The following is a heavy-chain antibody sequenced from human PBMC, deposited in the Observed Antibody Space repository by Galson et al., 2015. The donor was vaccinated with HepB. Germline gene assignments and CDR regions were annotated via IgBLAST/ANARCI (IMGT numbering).Heavy chain of an antibody. J-gene: IGHJ4*02. V-gene: IGHV3-23*01. D-gene: IGHD5-18*01. CDR3: AKGYTAMALFDY. CDR2: ISGSGGST. CDR1: GFTFSSYA. Sequence: SLRLSCAASGFTFSSYAMSWVRQAPGKGLEWVSAISGSGGSTHYADSVKGRFTISRDNSKNTLYLQMNSLRAEDTAVYYCAKGYTAMALFDYWGQGTLVTVSS.